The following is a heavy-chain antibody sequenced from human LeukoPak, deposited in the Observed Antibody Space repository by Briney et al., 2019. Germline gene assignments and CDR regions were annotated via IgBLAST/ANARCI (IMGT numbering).Heavy chain of an antibody. Sequence: PGGSLRLSCAASGFTFSSFAIGWVSQAPGNGLGWVSAISGSGGSTYNADSVKGRFTISRDNSKNTLHLQMNSLRAEDTAVYYCAKRIAVAYYYYRDVWGKGTTVTVSS. J-gene: IGHJ6*03. D-gene: IGHD6-19*01. CDR2: ISGSGGST. CDR1: GFTFSSFA. CDR3: AKRIAVAYYYYRDV. V-gene: IGHV3-23*01.